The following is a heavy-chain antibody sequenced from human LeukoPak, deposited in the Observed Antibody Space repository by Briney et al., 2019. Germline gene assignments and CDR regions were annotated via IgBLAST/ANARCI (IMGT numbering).Heavy chain of an antibody. Sequence: SQTLSLTCAVSGVSISSGGYSWSWIRQPPGKGLEWIGYIYHSGSTYYNPSLKSRVTISVDRSKNQFSLKLSSETAADTAVYYCARDHGYYYGMDVWGQRTTVTVSS. J-gene: IGHJ6*02. CDR1: GVSISSGGYS. CDR2: IYHSGST. CDR3: ARDHGYYYGMDV. V-gene: IGHV4-30-2*01.